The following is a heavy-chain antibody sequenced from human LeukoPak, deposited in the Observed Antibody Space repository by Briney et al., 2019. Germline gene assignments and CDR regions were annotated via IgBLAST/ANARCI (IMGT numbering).Heavy chain of an antibody. CDR1: GYTFTSYG. Sequence: ASVKVSCTASGYTFTSYGISWVRQAPGQGLEWMGWISAYNGNTNYAQKLQGRVTMTTDTSTSTAYMELRSLRSDDTAVYYCARDYYDFWSGYSGVGWGNFDYWGQGTLVTVSS. J-gene: IGHJ4*02. D-gene: IGHD3-3*01. CDR2: ISAYNGNT. CDR3: ARDYYDFWSGYSGVGWGNFDY. V-gene: IGHV1-18*01.